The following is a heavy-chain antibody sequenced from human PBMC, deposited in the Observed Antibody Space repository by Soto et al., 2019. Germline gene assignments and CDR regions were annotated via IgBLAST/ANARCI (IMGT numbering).Heavy chain of an antibody. Sequence: SVKVSCKASGGTFGSYAISWVRQAPGQGLEWMGGIIPIPGTANYAQKFQGRVTIAADESTSIAYMELSSLRSEDTAVYYCARSQGSSTSLEIYYYYYYGMDVWGQGTTVTVSS. D-gene: IGHD2-2*01. J-gene: IGHJ6*02. CDR2: IIPIPGTA. CDR1: GGTFGSYA. CDR3: ARSQGSSTSLEIYYYYYYGMDV. V-gene: IGHV1-69*13.